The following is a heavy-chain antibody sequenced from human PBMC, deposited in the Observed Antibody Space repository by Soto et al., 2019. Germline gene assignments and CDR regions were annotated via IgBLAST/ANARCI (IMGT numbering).Heavy chain of an antibody. J-gene: IGHJ4*02. CDR2: IFPLTDIP. Sequence: QVQLVQSGTEVKKPGSSVKVSCKASGGTFRNYPINWVRQAPGQGLEWMGSIFPLTDIPDYAQNFQARLTISADKSTSTAYMELSSRTSDATAMYFWARGPLVVLNYFESWGQGTLVTVSS. CDR3: ARGPLVVLNYFES. V-gene: IGHV1-69*02. CDR1: GGTFRNYP.